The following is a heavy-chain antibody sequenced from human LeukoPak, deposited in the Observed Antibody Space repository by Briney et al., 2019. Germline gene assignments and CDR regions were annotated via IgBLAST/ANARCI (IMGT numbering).Heavy chain of an antibody. D-gene: IGHD3-22*01. Sequence: QPGGSLRLSCAASGFTFSSYGMHWVRQAPGKGLEWVAVIWYDGSNKYYADSVKGRFTISRDNSKSTLYLQMNSLRVEDTAVYYCARAYYDSSGHYEYYFDYWGRGTLVTVAS. CDR2: IWYDGSNK. V-gene: IGHV3-33*08. CDR1: GFTFSSYG. J-gene: IGHJ4*02. CDR3: ARAYYDSSGHYEYYFDY.